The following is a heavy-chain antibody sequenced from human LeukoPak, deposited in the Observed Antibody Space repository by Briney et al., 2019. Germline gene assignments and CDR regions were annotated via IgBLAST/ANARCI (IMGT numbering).Heavy chain of an antibody. V-gene: IGHV4-59*01. Sequence: SETLSLTCTVSGGSISSYYWSWIRQPPGQGLEWIGYIYYSGSTNYNPSLKSRVTISVDTSKNQFSLKLSSVTAADTAVYYCARVLTTVTRYNWFDPWGQGTLVTVSS. J-gene: IGHJ5*02. CDR1: GGSISSYY. CDR2: IYYSGST. CDR3: ARVLTTVTRYNWFDP. D-gene: IGHD4-17*01.